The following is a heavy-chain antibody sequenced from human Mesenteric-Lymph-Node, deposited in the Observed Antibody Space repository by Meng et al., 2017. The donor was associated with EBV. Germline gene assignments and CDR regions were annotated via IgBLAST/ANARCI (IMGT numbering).Heavy chain of an antibody. CDR1: GGSFNDYY. CDR3: ARVRSSGSGLIRNYFDY. Sequence: QVQLKQVGAGLLKPAETLSLSCAVYGGSFNDYYWIWIRQAPGKGLEWIGEINHIRSVYYNPSLKSRVTISVDTSNNQISLRLTSVTAADTAIYYCARVRSSGSGLIRNYFDYWGQGTLVTVSS. J-gene: IGHJ4*02. D-gene: IGHD6-19*01. CDR2: INHIRSV. V-gene: IGHV4-34*02.